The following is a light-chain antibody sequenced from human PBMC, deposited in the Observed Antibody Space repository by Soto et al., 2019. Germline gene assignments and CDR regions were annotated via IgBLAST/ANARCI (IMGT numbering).Light chain of an antibody. CDR3: QHYNNWPPWT. V-gene: IGKV3-15*01. CDR1: QSVSRN. CDR2: GAS. Sequence: EIVMTQSPATLSVSPGERATVSCRASQSVSRNLAWYQQKPGQAPRLLIYGASTRATGLPVRFSGSGSGTEVTLTISSLQSEDFAVYYCQHYNNWPPWTFGQGTRVEIK. J-gene: IGKJ1*01.